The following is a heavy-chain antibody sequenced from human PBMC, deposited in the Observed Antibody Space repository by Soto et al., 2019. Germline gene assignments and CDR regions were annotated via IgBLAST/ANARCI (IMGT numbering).Heavy chain of an antibody. V-gene: IGHV4-59*01. D-gene: IGHD2-21*02. CDR1: GGSISSYY. J-gene: IGHJ4*02. Sequence: SETLSLTCTVSGGSISSYYWSWIRQPPGKGLEWIGYIYYSGSTNYNPSLKSRVTISVDTSKNQFSLKLSSVTAADTAVYYCARGGDYVSRLFDYWGQGTLVTVSS. CDR2: IYYSGST. CDR3: ARGGDYVSRLFDY.